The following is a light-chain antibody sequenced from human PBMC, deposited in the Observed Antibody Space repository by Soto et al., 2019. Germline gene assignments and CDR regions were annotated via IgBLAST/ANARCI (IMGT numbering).Light chain of an antibody. CDR2: EVY. V-gene: IGLV2-8*01. CDR1: GSDIAVYDF. CDR3: SSFAGDNTLV. Sequence: QSVLTQPPSASGSPGQSVTISCAGTGSDIAVYDFVSWYQQHPDKAPKLIIYEVYKRPSGVPDRFSASKSGNTASLTVSGLQAEDEADYYCSSFAGDNTLVFGAGTKLTVL. J-gene: IGLJ2*01.